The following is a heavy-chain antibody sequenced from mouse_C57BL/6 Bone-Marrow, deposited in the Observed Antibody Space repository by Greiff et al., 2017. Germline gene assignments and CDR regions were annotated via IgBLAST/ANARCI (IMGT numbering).Heavy chain of an antibody. V-gene: IGHV1-7*01. CDR3: ARGGADLPRGY. CDR1: GYTFTSYW. D-gene: IGHD2-1*01. Sequence: QVQLKESGAELAKPGASVKLSCKASGYTFTSYWMHWVKQRPGQGLEWIGYIHPSSGYTKYNPKFQDKATLTADKSSSTACMQLSSLTSEDSAVYNCARGGADLPRGYWGQGTTLTVSA. CDR2: IHPSSGYT. J-gene: IGHJ2*01.